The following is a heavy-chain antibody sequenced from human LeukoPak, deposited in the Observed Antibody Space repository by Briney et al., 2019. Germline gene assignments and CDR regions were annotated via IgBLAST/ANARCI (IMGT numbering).Heavy chain of an antibody. CDR1: GFTFSSYA. V-gene: IGHV3-23*01. J-gene: IGHJ6*02. CDR2: ISGSGGST. D-gene: IGHD3-22*01. Sequence: GGSLRLSCAASGFTFSSYAMSWVRQAPGKGLEWVSAISGSGGSTYYADSVKGRFTISRDNSKNTLYLQMNSLRAEDTAVYYCARDRYYYDSSPGNGMDVWGQGTTVTVSS. CDR3: ARDRYYYDSSPGNGMDV.